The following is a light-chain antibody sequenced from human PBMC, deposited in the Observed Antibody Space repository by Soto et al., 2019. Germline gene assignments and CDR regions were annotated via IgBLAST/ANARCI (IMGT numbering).Light chain of an antibody. Sequence: EILMTQSPATLSASPGERATLPCRASQSVSSNLAWYQQKPGQAPRLLIYGASTRATGIPARFSGSGSGTEFTLTISSLQSEDFAVFYCQQYNNWPPWTFGQGTKV. CDR3: QQYNNWPPWT. CDR2: GAS. J-gene: IGKJ1*01. CDR1: QSVSSN. V-gene: IGKV3-15*01.